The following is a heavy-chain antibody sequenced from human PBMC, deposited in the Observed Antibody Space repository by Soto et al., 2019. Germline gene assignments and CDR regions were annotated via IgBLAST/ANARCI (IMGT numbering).Heavy chain of an antibody. J-gene: IGHJ5*02. CDR3: TRHLPVQGLRFSWGFDP. CDR2: IRSKANSYAT. V-gene: IGHV3-73*02. D-gene: IGHD3-3*01. Sequence: EVQLVESGGGLVQPGGSLKLSCAASGFTFSGSAMHWVRQASGKGLEWVGRIRSKANSYATAYAASVKGRFTISRDDSKNTAYLQMNSLKTEDTAVYYCTRHLPVQGLRFSWGFDPWGQGTLVTFSS. CDR1: GFTFSGSA.